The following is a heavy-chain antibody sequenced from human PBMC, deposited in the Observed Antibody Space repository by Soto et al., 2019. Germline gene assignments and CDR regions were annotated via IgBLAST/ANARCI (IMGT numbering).Heavy chain of an antibody. Sequence: QLQLQESGPGLVKPSETLSLTCIVSGVSISNSFYFLGWVRQPPGKGLEWIGSIYYGGNTYYNPSLKSRVTISVDTSKNQFSLKLSSVTAADTAVYYCASPYSSSTGVDWFDPWGQGTLVTVSS. J-gene: IGHJ5*02. CDR1: GVSISNSFYF. CDR3: ASPYSSSTGVDWFDP. V-gene: IGHV4-39*01. CDR2: IYYGGNT. D-gene: IGHD6-6*01.